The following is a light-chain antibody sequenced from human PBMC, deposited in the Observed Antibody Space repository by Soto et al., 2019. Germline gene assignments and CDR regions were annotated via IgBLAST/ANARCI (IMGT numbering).Light chain of an antibody. V-gene: IGKV1-39*01. CDR3: QQRYTTPWT. CDR2: AAS. J-gene: IGKJ1*01. CDR1: QSISTY. Sequence: DIQMTQSPSSLSASVGDRVTITCRASQSISTYLNWFQQKPGKAPKLLIYAASSLESGVPSRFSGSGSVTAFTLTISSLQPEDFATYHCQQRYTTPWTFGQGTKVDIK.